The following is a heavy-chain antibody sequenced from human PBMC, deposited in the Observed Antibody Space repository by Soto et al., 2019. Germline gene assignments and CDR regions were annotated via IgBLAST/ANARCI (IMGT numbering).Heavy chain of an antibody. Sequence: QVQLQESGPGLVKPSQTLSLTCTVSGGSISSGGYYWSWIRQHPGKGLEWIGYIYYSGSTYYNPSLKSRVTTSVDTSKNQFSLKLSSVTAADTAVYYCARDNHGGYDAGGFDYWGQGTLVTVSS. CDR2: IYYSGST. V-gene: IGHV4-31*03. J-gene: IGHJ4*02. CDR3: ARDNHGGYDAGGFDY. D-gene: IGHD5-12*01. CDR1: GGSISSGGYY.